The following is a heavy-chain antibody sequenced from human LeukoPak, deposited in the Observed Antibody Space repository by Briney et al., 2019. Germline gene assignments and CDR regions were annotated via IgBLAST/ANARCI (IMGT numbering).Heavy chain of an antibody. V-gene: IGHV3-73*01. CDR1: GFTFSGSD. J-gene: IGHJ4*02. Sequence: GGSLKLSCAASGFTFSGSDMHWVRQASGKGLEWVGRIRIKTNSYATEYAASVKGRFTISRDDSKNTAYLQMNSLKTEDTAVYYCTTLDFDYWGQGTLVTVS. CDR3: TTLDFDY. CDR2: IRIKTNSYAT.